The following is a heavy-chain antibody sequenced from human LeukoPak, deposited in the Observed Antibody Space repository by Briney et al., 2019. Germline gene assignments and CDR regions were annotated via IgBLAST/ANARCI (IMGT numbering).Heavy chain of an antibody. CDR3: ARAWATDYFDY. Sequence: PSGTLSLTCAVSGGSISRSTWWSWVRQPPGKGLEWIGYMYYSGTINYNPSLKSRVTISVDTSKNQFSLKLSSVTAADTAMYYCARAWATDYFDYWGQGTLVTVSS. CDR1: GGSISRSTW. CDR2: MYYSGTI. V-gene: IGHV4-4*02. J-gene: IGHJ4*02.